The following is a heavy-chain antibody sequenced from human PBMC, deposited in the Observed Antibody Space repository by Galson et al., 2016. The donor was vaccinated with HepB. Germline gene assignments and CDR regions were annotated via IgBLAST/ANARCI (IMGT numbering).Heavy chain of an antibody. V-gene: IGHV3-30-3*01. D-gene: IGHD1-1*01. CDR3: TARPYSKTGLIDF. CDR1: GFTFSNYA. CDR2: ISYDGSNK. J-gene: IGHJ4*02. Sequence: SLRLSCAASGFTFSNYAMHWVRQAPGKGLEWVAIISYDGSNKYYADSVKGRFTISRDNSKNTPYLQMNSLKTEDSAVYYCTARPYSKTGLIDFWGQGTLVTVSS.